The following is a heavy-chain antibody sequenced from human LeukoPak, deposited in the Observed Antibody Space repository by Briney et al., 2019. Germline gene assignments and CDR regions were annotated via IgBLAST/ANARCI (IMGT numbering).Heavy chain of an antibody. J-gene: IGHJ4*02. V-gene: IGHV3-9*01. D-gene: IGHD2-15*01. CDR2: ISWNSGSI. CDR1: GFTFDDYA. CDR3: AKAPVTTCRGAFCSPFDY. Sequence: PGRSLRLSCAASGFTFDDYAMHWVRQAPGKGLEWVSGISWNSGSIVYADSVKGRFTIYRDSSKNTLFLQMNRLRPEDAAVYYRAKAPVTTCRGAFCSPFDYWGLGTLVTVSS.